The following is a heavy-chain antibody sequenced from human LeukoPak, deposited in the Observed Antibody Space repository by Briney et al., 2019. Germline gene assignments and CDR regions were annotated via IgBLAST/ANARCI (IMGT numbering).Heavy chain of an antibody. V-gene: IGHV4-59*11. CDR2: IYYSGST. J-gene: IGHJ5*02. Sequence: SETLSLTCTVSGGSISSHYWSWIRQPPGKGLEWIGYIYYSGSTNYNPSLKSRVTISVDTSKNQFPLKLSSVTAADTAVYYCARVLSLGMINWFDPWGQGTLVTVSS. D-gene: IGHD7-27*01. CDR3: ARVLSLGMINWFDP. CDR1: GGSISSHY.